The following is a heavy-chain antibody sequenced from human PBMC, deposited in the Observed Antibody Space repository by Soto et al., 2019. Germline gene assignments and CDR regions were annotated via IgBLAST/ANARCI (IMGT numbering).Heavy chain of an antibody. CDR2: ISYDGSNK. D-gene: IGHD7-27*01. V-gene: IGHV3-30-3*01. CDR3: ARDLRPWVLRPSFDY. Sequence: VGSLRLSCAASGFTFSSYAMHWVRQAPGKGLEWVAVISYDGSNKYYADSVKGRFTISRDNSKNTLYLQMNSLRAEDTAVYYCARDLRPWVLRPSFDYWGQGTLVTVSS. J-gene: IGHJ4*02. CDR1: GFTFSSYA.